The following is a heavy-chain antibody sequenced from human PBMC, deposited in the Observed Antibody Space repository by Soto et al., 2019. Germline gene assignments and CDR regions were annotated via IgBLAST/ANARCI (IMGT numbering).Heavy chain of an antibody. D-gene: IGHD2-8*01. CDR2: ISAYNGNT. CDR3: ARDSDTNIVLMVYAIKGPYYYCMDV. CDR1: GYTFTSYG. J-gene: IGHJ6*02. V-gene: IGHV1-18*04. Sequence: ASVKVSCKASGYTFTSYGISWVRQAPGQGLEWMGWISAYNGNTNYAQKLQGRVTMTTDTSTSTAYMELRSLRSDDTAVYYCARDSDTNIVLMVYAIKGPYYYCMDVWGQGTTVTVSS.